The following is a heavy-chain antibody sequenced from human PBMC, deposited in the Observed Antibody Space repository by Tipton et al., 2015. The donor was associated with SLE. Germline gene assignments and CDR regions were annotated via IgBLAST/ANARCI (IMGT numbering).Heavy chain of an antibody. J-gene: IGHJ4*02. V-gene: IGHV4-61*01. CDR2: VYNSGST. Sequence: TLSLTCTVSGVSISSGRYYWSWIRQPPGKGLEWIGYVYNSGSTNYNPSLKSRITISVDTSKNQFSLKLSSVTAADTAVYYCARGRHGGAADWGQGTLITVSS. CDR3: ARGRHGGAAD. CDR1: GVSISSGRYY. D-gene: IGHD4-23*01.